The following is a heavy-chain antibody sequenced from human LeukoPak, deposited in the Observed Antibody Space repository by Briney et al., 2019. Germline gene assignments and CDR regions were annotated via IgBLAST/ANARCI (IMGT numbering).Heavy chain of an antibody. Sequence: SETLSLTCAVSGYSISSGYYWGWIRQPPGKGLEWIGSIYHSGSTYYNPSLKSRVTISVDTSKNQFSPKLSSVTAADTAVYYCARRLLGPDYYYYMDVWGKGTTVTVSS. V-gene: IGHV4-38-2*01. CDR3: ARRLLGPDYYYYMDV. J-gene: IGHJ6*03. CDR2: IYHSGST. D-gene: IGHD2/OR15-2a*01. CDR1: GYSISSGYY.